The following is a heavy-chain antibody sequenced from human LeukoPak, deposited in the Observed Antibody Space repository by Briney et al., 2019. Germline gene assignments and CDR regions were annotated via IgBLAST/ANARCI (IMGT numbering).Heavy chain of an antibody. V-gene: IGHV3-21*01. CDR1: GFTFSSYS. CDR2: ISSSSSYI. CDR3: ANLAPFDY. D-gene: IGHD3-3*02. Sequence: GGSLRLSCAASGFTFSSYSMNWVRQAPGKGLEWVSSISSSSSYIYYADSVKGRFTISRDNAKNSLYLQIDSRRAQDTAVYYCANLAPFDYWGQGTLVTVSS. J-gene: IGHJ4*02.